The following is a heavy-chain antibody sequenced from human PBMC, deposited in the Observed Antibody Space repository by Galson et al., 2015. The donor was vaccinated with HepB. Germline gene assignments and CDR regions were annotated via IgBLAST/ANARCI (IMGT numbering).Heavy chain of an antibody. V-gene: IGHV4-59*08. CDR1: GGSISSYY. D-gene: IGHD3-16*02. CDR3: ARHPEGYYDYVWGSYRQNWYFDL. J-gene: IGHJ2*01. Sequence: ETLSLTCTVSGGSISSYYWSWIRQPPGKGLEWIGYIYYSGSTNYNPSLKSRVTISVDTSKNQFSLKLSSVTAADTAVYYCARHPEGYYDYVWGSYRQNWYFDLWGRGTLVTVSS. CDR2: IYYSGST.